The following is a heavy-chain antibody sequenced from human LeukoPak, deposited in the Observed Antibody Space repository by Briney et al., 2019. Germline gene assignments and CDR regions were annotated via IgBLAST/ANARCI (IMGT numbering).Heavy chain of an antibody. J-gene: IGHJ4*02. CDR2: ISYDGSNK. Sequence: GRSLRLSRAASGFTFSSYGMHWVRQAPGKGLEWVAVISYDGSNKYCADSVKGRFTISRDNTKNTLYLQMNSLRAEDTAVYYCAKASGLRGPSDYWGQGTLVTASS. CDR1: GFTFSSYG. CDR3: AKASGLRGPSDY. V-gene: IGHV3-30*18. D-gene: IGHD4-17*01.